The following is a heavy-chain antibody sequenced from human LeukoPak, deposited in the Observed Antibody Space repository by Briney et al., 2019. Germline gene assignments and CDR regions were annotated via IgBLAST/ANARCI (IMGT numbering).Heavy chain of an antibody. CDR1: GGSISSSSYY. CDR3: ARAYCGGDCSIDY. CDR2: IYYSGST. D-gene: IGHD2-21*02. Sequence: SETLSLTCTVSGGSISSSSYYWGWIRQPPGKGLEWIGSIYYSGSTYYNPSLKSRVTISVDTSKNQFSLRLSSVTAADTAVYYCARAYCGGDCSIDYWGQGTLVTVSS. J-gene: IGHJ4*02. V-gene: IGHV4-39*07.